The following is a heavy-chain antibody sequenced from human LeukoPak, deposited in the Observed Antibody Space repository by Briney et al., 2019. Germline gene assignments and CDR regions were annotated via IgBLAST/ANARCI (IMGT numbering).Heavy chain of an antibody. CDR3: TTGIRGD. CDR2: IQSKTDGGKT. D-gene: IGHD3-3*02. CDR1: GFIVTNAW. J-gene: IGHJ4*02. V-gene: IGHV3-15*07. Sequence: GGSLRLSCAASGFIVTNAWMYWVRQAPGKGLEWVGRIQSKTDGGKTDYAAPVKGRFTISRDDSKNTLYLQMNSLKTEDTAIYYCTTGIRGDWGQGTLVTVSS.